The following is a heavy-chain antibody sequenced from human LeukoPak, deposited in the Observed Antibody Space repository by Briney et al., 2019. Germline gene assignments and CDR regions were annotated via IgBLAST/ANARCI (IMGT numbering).Heavy chain of an antibody. Sequence: ASVTVSFKASGYTFTSYGISWVRQAPGQGLEWMGWINPNTGATKYAQKFHAWVTMTRDTSIRTAYMELKRLKYDDTAVYYCARDCRSTGCATWSFDIWGQGTVVTVS. CDR3: ARDCRSTGCATWSFDI. J-gene: IGHJ3*02. D-gene: IGHD2-2*01. CDR1: GYTFTSYG. V-gene: IGHV1-2*04. CDR2: INPNTGAT.